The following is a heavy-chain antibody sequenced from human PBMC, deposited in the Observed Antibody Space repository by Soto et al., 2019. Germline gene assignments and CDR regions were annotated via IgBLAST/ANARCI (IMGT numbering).Heavy chain of an antibody. CDR2: ISYDGGNT. D-gene: IGHD1-26*01. J-gene: IGHJ4*02. CDR1: GFSFSGYG. Sequence: QVQLVESGGGMVQPGRSLRLSCAASGFSFSGYGMHWVRQAPGKGLEWVAVISYDGGNTYYADSVKGRFTVSRDNSKNTRFLQMNSLRTEDTAVYYCAKSLLWYSGSNDDCWGQGTLVTVSS. CDR3: AKSLLWYSGSNDDC. V-gene: IGHV3-30*18.